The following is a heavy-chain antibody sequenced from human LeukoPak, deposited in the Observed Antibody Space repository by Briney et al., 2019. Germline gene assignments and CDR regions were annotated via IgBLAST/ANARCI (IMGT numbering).Heavy chain of an antibody. V-gene: IGHV1-46*01. J-gene: IGHJ5*02. CDR2: INPSGGST. CDR3: ARVPLDCSSTSCYENWFDP. D-gene: IGHD2-2*01. Sequence: ASVKVSCKASGYTFTTYYVHWVRQAPGQGLEWMGIINPSGGSTTYAQKFRGRLTMTRDMSTSTVYMELSSLRSEDTAVYYCARVPLDCSSTSCYENWFDPWGQGTLVTVSS. CDR1: GYTFTTYY.